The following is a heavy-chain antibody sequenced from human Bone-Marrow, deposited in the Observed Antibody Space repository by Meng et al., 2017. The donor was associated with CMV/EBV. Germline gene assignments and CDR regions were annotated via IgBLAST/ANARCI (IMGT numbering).Heavy chain of an antibody. V-gene: IGHV3-21*01. Sequence: GESLKISCAASGFTFSSYSMNWVRQAPGKGLEWVSSISSSSSYIYYADSVKGRFTISRDNAKNSLYLQMNSLRAEDTAVYYCATCANYDFWSGFRPLRFDIWGQGTMVTVSS. CDR2: ISSSSSYI. J-gene: IGHJ3*02. D-gene: IGHD3-3*01. CDR1: GFTFSSYS. CDR3: ATCANYDFWSGFRPLRFDI.